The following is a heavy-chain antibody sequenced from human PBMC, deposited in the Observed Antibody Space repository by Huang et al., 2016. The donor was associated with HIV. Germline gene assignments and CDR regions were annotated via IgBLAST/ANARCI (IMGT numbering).Heavy chain of an antibody. CDR3: VRGRTRSSLYDSYYGLDV. CDR2: IIPLFGTA. J-gene: IGHJ6*02. Sequence: QVQLVQSGAEVKKPGSSVKVSCKASGGTFSTYAISWVRQAPGQGLEWMGGIIPLFGTANDAQKFQGTVTITADEFTSTAYRELSSLRSEDTALYYCVRGRTRSSLYDSYYGLDVWGQGTTVTVSS. D-gene: IGHD6-6*01. V-gene: IGHV1-69*01. CDR1: GGTFSTYA.